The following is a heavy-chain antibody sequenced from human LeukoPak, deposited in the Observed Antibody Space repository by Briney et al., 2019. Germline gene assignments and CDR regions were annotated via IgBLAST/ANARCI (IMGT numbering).Heavy chain of an antibody. J-gene: IGHJ4*02. CDR1: GFTFSSYA. Sequence: PGGSLRLSCAASGFTFSSYAMSWVRQAPGKGLEWVSAISGSGGSTYYADSVKGRFTISRDNSKNTLYLQMNCLRAEDTAVYYCAKGERDLDYGDHGGDYWGQGTLVTVSS. CDR3: AKGERDLDYGDHGGDY. D-gene: IGHD4-17*01. V-gene: IGHV3-23*01. CDR2: ISGSGGST.